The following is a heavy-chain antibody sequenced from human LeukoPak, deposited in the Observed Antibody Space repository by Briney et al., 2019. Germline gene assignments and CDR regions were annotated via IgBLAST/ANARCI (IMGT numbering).Heavy chain of an antibody. CDR1: GRSISSYF. Sequence: SETLSLTCTVSGRSISSYFWSWIRQPPGKGMEWIGYIYYSGRTNYHPSLKSRVTISVDTYKNQFSLNLSSVTAADTAVYYCARHGGDYVWGSYRLSFDYWGQGTLVTVSS. D-gene: IGHD3-16*02. J-gene: IGHJ4*02. V-gene: IGHV4-59*08. CDR2: IYYSGRT. CDR3: ARHGGDYVWGSYRLSFDY.